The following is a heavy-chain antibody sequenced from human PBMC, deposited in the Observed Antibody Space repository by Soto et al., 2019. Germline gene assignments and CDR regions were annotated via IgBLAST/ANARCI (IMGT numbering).Heavy chain of an antibody. CDR1: GHSYTSYW. CDR2: IHPADSET. J-gene: IGHJ6*02. CDR3: VRRAEGRPGDGYYYVALDV. D-gene: IGHD6-6*01. Sequence: GASLKISCKGSGHSYTSYWIGWVRQRHGRGLEWMGIIHPADSETNYSPSFQGQVTISADRSTSTDFLQWSSLKASGTAMYYCVRRAEGRPGDGYYYVALDVWGQGTTVTVSS. V-gene: IGHV5-51*01.